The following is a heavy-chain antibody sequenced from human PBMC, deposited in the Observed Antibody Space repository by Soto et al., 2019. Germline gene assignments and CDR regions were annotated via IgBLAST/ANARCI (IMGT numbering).Heavy chain of an antibody. D-gene: IGHD6-19*01. Sequence: SGPTLVNPTQTLTLTCTFSGFSLSTSGVGVGWIRQPPGKALEWLALIYWDDDKRYSPSLKSRLTITKDTSKNQVVLTMTNMDPVDTATYYCAHMTPPDHYSSGWWIDYWGQGTLVTVSS. J-gene: IGHJ4*02. CDR1: GFSLSTSGVG. CDR2: IYWDDDK. V-gene: IGHV2-5*02. CDR3: AHMTPPDHYSSGWWIDY.